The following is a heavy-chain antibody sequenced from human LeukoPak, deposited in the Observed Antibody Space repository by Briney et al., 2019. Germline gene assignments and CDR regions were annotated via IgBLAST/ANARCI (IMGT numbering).Heavy chain of an antibody. Sequence: ASVKVSCKASGHTFTGYYMHWVRQAPGQGLEWMGWINPNSGGTNYAQKFQGRVTMTRDTSISTAYMELSRLRSDDTAVYDCARDAGYGPDSSGYYYARYYMDVWGKGTTVTVSS. CDR2: INPNSGGT. J-gene: IGHJ6*03. D-gene: IGHD3-22*01. CDR1: GHTFTGYY. V-gene: IGHV1-2*02. CDR3: ARDAGYGPDSSGYYYARYYMDV.